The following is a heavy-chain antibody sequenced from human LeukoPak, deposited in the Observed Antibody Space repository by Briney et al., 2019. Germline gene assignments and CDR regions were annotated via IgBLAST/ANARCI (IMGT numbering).Heavy chain of an antibody. Sequence: ASVKVSCKASGYTFTGYYMHWVRQAPGQGLEWMGWINPNSGGTNYAQKFQGRVTMTRDTSISTAYMGLSRLRSDDTAVYYCAKDYYGSGSYNDYWGQGTLVTVSS. V-gene: IGHV1-2*02. J-gene: IGHJ4*02. CDR2: INPNSGGT. D-gene: IGHD3-10*01. CDR1: GYTFTGYY. CDR3: AKDYYGSGSYNDY.